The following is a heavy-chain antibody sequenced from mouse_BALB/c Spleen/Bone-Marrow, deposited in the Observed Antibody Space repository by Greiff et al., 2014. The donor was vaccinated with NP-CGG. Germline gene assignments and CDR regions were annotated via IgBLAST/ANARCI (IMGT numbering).Heavy chain of an antibody. CDR1: GYTFTNYW. D-gene: IGHD4-1*01. J-gene: IGHJ3*01. V-gene: IGHV1-7*01. CDR2: IDPNTYYT. CDR3: ARYWDAY. Sequence: QVQLKESRAELAKPGASVKMSCKASGYTFTNYWMHWVKQRPGQGLEWIGYIDPNTYYTRYNQKFKDKATLTADKSSSTAYLQLSSLTSEDSAVYYRARYWDAYWGQGTLVTVSA.